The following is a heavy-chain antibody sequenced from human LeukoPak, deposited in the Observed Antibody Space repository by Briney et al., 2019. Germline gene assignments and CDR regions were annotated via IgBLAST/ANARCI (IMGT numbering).Heavy chain of an antibody. D-gene: IGHD3-22*01. CDR1: GFTFRSYA. J-gene: IGHJ1*01. Sequence: PGGSLRLSCAASGFTFRSYAMTWVRQAPGKGLDWVSNINTGGDRTYYADSVKGRFTISRDNSKNSLYLQMNSLRAEDTAVYYCARDNGSSGYSSEYFQHWGQGTLVTVSS. CDR2: INTGGDRT. CDR3: ARDNGSSGYSSEYFQH. V-gene: IGHV3-23*01.